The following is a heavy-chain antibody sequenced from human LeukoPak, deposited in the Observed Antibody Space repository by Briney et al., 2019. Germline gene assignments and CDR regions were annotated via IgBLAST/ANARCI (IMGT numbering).Heavy chain of an antibody. Sequence: SQTLSLTCTVSGGSISSSSYYWGWIRQPPGKGLEWIGSIYYSGSTYYNPSLKSRVTISVDTSKNQFSLKLSSVTAAHTAVYYCAIGATLDAFDIWGQGTMVTVSS. CDR2: IYYSGST. V-gene: IGHV4-39*01. D-gene: IGHD1-26*01. CDR1: GGSISSSSYY. J-gene: IGHJ3*02. CDR3: AIGATLDAFDI.